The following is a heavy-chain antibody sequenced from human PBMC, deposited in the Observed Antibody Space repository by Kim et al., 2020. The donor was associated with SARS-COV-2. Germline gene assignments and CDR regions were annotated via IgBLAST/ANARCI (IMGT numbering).Heavy chain of an antibody. Sequence: GESLKISCKGSGYSFTSYWIGWVRQMPGKGLEWMGIIYPGDSDTRYSPSFQGQVTISADKSISTAYLQWSSLKASDTAMYYCARRRYCSSTSCLQGWYFDLWGRGTLVTVSS. CDR1: GYSFTSYW. CDR3: ARRRYCSSTSCLQGWYFDL. CDR2: IYPGDSDT. D-gene: IGHD2-2*01. V-gene: IGHV5-51*01. J-gene: IGHJ2*01.